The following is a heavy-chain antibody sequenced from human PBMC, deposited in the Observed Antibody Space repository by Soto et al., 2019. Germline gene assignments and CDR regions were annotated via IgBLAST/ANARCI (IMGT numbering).Heavy chain of an antibody. Sequence: SETLSLTCAVYGGSFSGYYWSWIRQPPGKGLEWIGEINHSGSTNYNPSLKSRVTISVDTSKNQFSLKLSSVTAADTAVYYCARGYYYGSGSYYNLDYWGQGTLVTVSS. CDR1: GGSFSGYY. CDR3: ARGYYYGSGSYYNLDY. D-gene: IGHD3-10*01. V-gene: IGHV4-34*01. CDR2: INHSGST. J-gene: IGHJ4*02.